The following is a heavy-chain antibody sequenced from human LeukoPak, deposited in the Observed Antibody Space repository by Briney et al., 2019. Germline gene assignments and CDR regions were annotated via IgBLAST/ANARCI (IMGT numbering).Heavy chain of an antibody. Sequence: GGSLRLSCTAPGFTFSDYYMSWIRQAPGKGLEWVSYISSSGTTISHADSVKGRFTISRDNTKNSLYLQMNTLRAEDTAIYYCARAAGWFDPWGQGTPVTVSS. CDR1: GFTFSDYY. CDR3: ARAAGWFDP. V-gene: IGHV3-11*01. CDR2: ISSSGTTI. J-gene: IGHJ5*02.